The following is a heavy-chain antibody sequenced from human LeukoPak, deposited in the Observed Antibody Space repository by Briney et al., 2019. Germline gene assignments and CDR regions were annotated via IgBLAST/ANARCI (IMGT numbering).Heavy chain of an antibody. D-gene: IGHD6-13*01. CDR2: IYTSGST. Sequence: PSETLSVTCTVSGGSISSTSYYWSWIRQPAGKGLEWIGRIYTSGSTNYNPSLKSRVTISVDTSKNQFSLRLSSVTAADTAVYYCAMRERLAAAFDYWGQGTLVTASS. CDR3: AMRERLAAAFDY. J-gene: IGHJ4*02. V-gene: IGHV4-61*02. CDR1: GGSISSTSYY.